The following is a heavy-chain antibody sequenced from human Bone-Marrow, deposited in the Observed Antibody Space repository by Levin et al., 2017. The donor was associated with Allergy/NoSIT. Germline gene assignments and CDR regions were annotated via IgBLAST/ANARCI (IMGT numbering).Heavy chain of an antibody. CDR3: ARDSKTRDGFDL. D-gene: IGHD5-24*01. V-gene: IGHV4-59*01. CDR2: AYNTASP. J-gene: IGHJ5*02. CDR1: GDSIRGYF. Sequence: PSETLSLTCTVSGDSIRGYFWSWIRQPPGKGLEWIGFAYNTASPSYNPSLKNRVAISVDMSTSQFSLTLNSVTAADTAVYYCARDSKTRDGFDLWGQGTLVTVSS.